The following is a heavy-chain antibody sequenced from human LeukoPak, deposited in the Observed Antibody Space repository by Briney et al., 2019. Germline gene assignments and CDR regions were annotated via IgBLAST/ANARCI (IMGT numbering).Heavy chain of an antibody. CDR1: GGSVSSGPYY. Sequence: SQTLSLTCTVSGGSVSSGPYYWSWIRQPPGEGLEWIGWENYYNVSLKSRVTISVDRSKNQFSLRLSSVTAADTAVYYCARDTGRPRGGDAFDIWGQGTMVTVSS. CDR2: EN. J-gene: IGHJ3*02. V-gene: IGHV4-30-2*01. D-gene: IGHD3-16*01. CDR3: ARDTGRPRGGDAFDI.